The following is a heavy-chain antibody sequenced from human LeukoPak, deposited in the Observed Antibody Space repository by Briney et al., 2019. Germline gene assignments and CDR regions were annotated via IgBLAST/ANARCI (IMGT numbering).Heavy chain of an antibody. CDR3: ARHAVPNSSENWFDP. J-gene: IGHJ5*02. CDR1: GGSISSSSYY. V-gene: IGHV4-39*01. Sequence: RSSETLSLTCTASGGSISSSSYYWGWIRQPPGKGLEWIGSIYYSGSTYYNPSLKSRVTISVDTSKNQFSLKLSSVTAADTAVYYCARHAVPNSSENWFDPWGQGTLVTVSS. CDR2: IYYSGST. D-gene: IGHD6-19*01.